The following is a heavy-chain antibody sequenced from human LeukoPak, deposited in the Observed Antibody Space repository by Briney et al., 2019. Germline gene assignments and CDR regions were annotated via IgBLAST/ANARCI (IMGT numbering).Heavy chain of an antibody. J-gene: IGHJ4*02. CDR2: LSGSGGRT. D-gene: IGHD5-24*01. Sequence: GGSLRLSCTASGFTFSDYAMTWVRQAPGKGLEWVSALSGSGGRTYYADSVKGRFTISRDNSKNTLYLQMNSLRAEDTAVYYCAKEEMATIYWGQGTLVTVSS. CDR1: GFTFSDYA. CDR3: AKEEMATIY. V-gene: IGHV3-23*01.